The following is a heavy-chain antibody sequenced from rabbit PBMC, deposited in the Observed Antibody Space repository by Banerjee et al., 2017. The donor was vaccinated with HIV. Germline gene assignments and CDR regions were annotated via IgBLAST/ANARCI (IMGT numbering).Heavy chain of an antibody. CDR1: GFSFSNKYV. V-gene: IGHV1S40*01. Sequence: QSLEESGGDLVKPGASLTVTCTASGFSFSNKYVMCWVRQAPGKGLEWIACINTSTGNTVYASWAKGRFTISKTSSTTVTLQMTSLIAADTATYFCGRDRDGDAGYGSLALWGPGTLVTVS. CDR2: INTSTGNT. D-gene: IGHD6-1*01. CDR3: GRDRDGDAGYGSLAL. J-gene: IGHJ4*01.